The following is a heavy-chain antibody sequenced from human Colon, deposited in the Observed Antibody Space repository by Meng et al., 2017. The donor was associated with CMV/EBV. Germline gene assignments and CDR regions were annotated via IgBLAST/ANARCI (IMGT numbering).Heavy chain of an antibody. Sequence: GESLKISCITSGFIFDDYALAWVRQPPGKGLELVGFSRSREFSGTREYAASVKGRFTISRDSSRNILFLQMDGLQTDDTALYFCARRHTSGWYYFDSWGQGTLVTVSS. V-gene: IGHV3-49*04. CDR1: GFIFDDYA. CDR3: ARRHTSGWYYFDS. D-gene: IGHD6-19*01. CDR2: SRSREFSGTR. J-gene: IGHJ4*02.